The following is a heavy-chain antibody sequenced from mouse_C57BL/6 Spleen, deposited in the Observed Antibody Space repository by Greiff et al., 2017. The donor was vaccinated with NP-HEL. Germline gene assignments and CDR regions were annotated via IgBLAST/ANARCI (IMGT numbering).Heavy chain of an antibody. CDR2: IYPGDGDT. V-gene: IGHV1-80*01. CDR3: ARSSGNYVGYAMDY. Sequence: QVQLQQSGAELVKPGASVKISCKASGYAFSSYWMNWVKQRPGKGLEWIGQIYPGDGDTNYNQKFKGKSTLTVDKSSSTAYMQLSSLTSEDSAVYYCARSSGNYVGYAMDYWGQGTSVTVSS. D-gene: IGHD2-1*01. J-gene: IGHJ4*01. CDR1: GYAFSSYW.